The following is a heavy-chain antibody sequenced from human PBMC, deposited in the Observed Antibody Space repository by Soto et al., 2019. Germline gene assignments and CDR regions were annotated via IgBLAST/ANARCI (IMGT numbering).Heavy chain of an antibody. CDR2: IKQDGSEK. Sequence: GGSLRLSCAASGFAFSNCWMSWVRQAPGKGLEWVANIKQDGSEKYYVDSVRGRFTISRDNAKNSLYLQMNSLRAEDTAIYYCARDTYGGYDYWGQGTLVTVSS. J-gene: IGHJ4*02. CDR3: ARDTYGGYDY. V-gene: IGHV3-7*01. D-gene: IGHD2-8*01. CDR1: GFAFSNCW.